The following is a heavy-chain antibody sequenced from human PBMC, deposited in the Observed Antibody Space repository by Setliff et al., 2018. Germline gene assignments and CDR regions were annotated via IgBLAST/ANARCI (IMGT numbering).Heavy chain of an antibody. Sequence: PGGSLRLSCAASGFRISFREYWMFWVRQAPGKGLEWVARTDKDGSSTVYADSVRGRFTISRDNVKQMLYLQMDSLRTEDTAVYYCTREHTPWVGASHHDCWGQGTQVTVSS. CDR1: GFRISFREYW. V-gene: IGHV3-74*01. D-gene: IGHD1-26*01. CDR2: TDKDGSST. CDR3: TREHTPWVGASHHDC. J-gene: IGHJ4*02.